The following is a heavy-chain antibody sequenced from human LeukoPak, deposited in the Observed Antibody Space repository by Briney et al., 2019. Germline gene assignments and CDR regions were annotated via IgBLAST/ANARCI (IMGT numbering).Heavy chain of an antibody. Sequence: ASVKVSCKASGYTFTSYDINWVRQATGQGLEWMGWMNPNSGNTGYAQKFQGRVTMTRYTSISTAYMELSSLRSEDTAVYYCARSGLPMVRGVIIKSYYYYGMDVWGQGTTVTVSS. J-gene: IGHJ6*02. CDR1: GYTFTSYD. V-gene: IGHV1-8*01. CDR3: ARSGLPMVRGVIIKSYYYYGMDV. CDR2: MNPNSGNT. D-gene: IGHD3-10*01.